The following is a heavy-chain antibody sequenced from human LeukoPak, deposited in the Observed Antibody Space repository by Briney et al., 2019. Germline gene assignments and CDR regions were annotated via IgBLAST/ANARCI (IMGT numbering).Heavy chain of an antibody. CDR2: IYPRDSDT. J-gene: IGHJ4*02. D-gene: IGHD6-19*01. V-gene: IGHV5-51*01. CDR3: ASSVEVAGGRCFDY. CDR1: GYRFSSYW. Sequence: GESLKISCKGSGYRFSSYWIGWVRQMPGKGLEWLGIIYPRDSDTRYSPSFQRQVTISVDKSVSTAYLQWSSLEASDTAMYYCASSVEVAGGRCFDYWGQGTLVTVSS.